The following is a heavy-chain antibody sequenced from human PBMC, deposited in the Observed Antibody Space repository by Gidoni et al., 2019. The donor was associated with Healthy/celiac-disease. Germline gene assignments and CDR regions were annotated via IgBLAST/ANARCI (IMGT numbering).Heavy chain of an antibody. CDR1: GFTFSDYY. CDR3: ARDDYYGSGSWGYGMDV. D-gene: IGHD3-10*01. Sequence: QVQLVESGGGLVKPGGSLRLSCAASGFTFSDYYMSWIRQAPGKGLEWVSYISSSSSYTNYADSVKGRFTISRDNAKNSLYLQMNSLRAEDTAVYYCARDDYYGSGSWGYGMDVWGQGTTVTVSS. V-gene: IGHV3-11*05. J-gene: IGHJ6*02. CDR2: ISSSSSYT.